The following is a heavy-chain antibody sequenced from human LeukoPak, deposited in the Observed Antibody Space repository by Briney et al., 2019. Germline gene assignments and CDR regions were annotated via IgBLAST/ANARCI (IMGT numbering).Heavy chain of an antibody. CDR2: IHERGST. V-gene: IGHV4-38-2*01. D-gene: IGHD6-6*01. CDR1: GHSFSSDSF. CDR3: ARASRPSNSWFDP. J-gene: IGHJ5*02. Sequence: SETLSLTCGVSGHSFSSDSFWGWIRQPPGQGLEWIGSIHERGSTFYNPSLKSRVTISIDTSKNHFSLNVNSVPAADTAVYYCARASRPSNSWFDPWGQGTVVAVSS.